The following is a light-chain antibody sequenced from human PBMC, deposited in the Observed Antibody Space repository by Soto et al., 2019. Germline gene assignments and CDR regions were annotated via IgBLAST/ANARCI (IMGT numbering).Light chain of an antibody. CDR3: VLYMGSGIGV. J-gene: IGLJ3*02. Sequence: QTVVTQEPSFSVSPGRTVTLTCGLSSGSVSTSYYPSGYQQTPGQAPRTLIYSTNTRSSGVPDRFSGSILGNKAALTITGAQADDESDYYCVLYMGSGIGVFGGGTQLTVL. CDR2: STN. V-gene: IGLV8-61*01. CDR1: SGSVSTSYY.